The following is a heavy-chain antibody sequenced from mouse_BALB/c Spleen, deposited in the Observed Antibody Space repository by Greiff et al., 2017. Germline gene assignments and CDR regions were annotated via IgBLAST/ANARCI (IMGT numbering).Heavy chain of an antibody. D-gene: IGHD2-4*01. V-gene: IGHV5-6-5*01. J-gene: IGHJ1*01. Sequence: VQLKESGGGLVKPGGSLKLSCAASGFTFSSYAMSWVRQTPEKRLEWVASISSGGSTYYPDSVKGRFTISRDNARNILYLQMSSLRSEDTAMYYCAREATMITTWYFDVWGAGTTVTVSS. CDR2: ISSGGST. CDR3: AREATMITTWYFDV. CDR1: GFTFSSYA.